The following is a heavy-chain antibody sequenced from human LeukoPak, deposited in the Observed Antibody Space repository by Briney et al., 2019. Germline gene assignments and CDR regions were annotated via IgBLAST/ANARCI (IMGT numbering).Heavy chain of an antibody. V-gene: IGHV3-30*02. Sequence: GGSLTLSCAASGFTFSSSGMHWGRQPASKGLEWVAFIRYDGSNKYYADSVKGRFTISRDNSKNTLYLQMNSLRAEDTAVYYCAKDAHCSSTSCYWQDYYYYGMDVWGQGTTVTVSS. CDR3: AKDAHCSSTSCYWQDYYYYGMDV. J-gene: IGHJ6*02. CDR2: IRYDGSNK. D-gene: IGHD2-2*01. CDR1: GFTFSSSG.